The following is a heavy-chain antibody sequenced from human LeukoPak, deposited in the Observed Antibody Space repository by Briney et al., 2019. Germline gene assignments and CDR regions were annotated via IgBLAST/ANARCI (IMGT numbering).Heavy chain of an antibody. CDR1: GFTFSNYA. CDR2: ISGSGGST. V-gene: IGHV3-23*01. J-gene: IGHJ4*02. CDR3: ARVSRTGRYSSSPKYFDY. Sequence: HPGGSLRLSCAASGFTFSNYAMSWVRRAPGKGLEWVSAISGSGGSTYYADSVKGRFTISRDNSKNTLYLQMNSLRAEDTAVYYCARVSRTGRYSSSPKYFDYWGQGTLVTVSS. D-gene: IGHD6-6*01.